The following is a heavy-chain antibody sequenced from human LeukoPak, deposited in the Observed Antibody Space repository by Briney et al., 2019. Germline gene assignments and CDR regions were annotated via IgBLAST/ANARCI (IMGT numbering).Heavy chain of an antibody. V-gene: IGHV3-48*03. CDR3: ARDSRIAVAAIDASDI. Sequence: GGSLRLSCAASGFTLSSYEMNWVRQAPGKGLEWVSYISSSGSTIYYADSVKGRFTISRDNAKNSLYLQMNSLRAEDTAVYYCARDSRIAVAAIDASDIWGQGTMVTVSS. CDR1: GFTLSSYE. CDR2: ISSSGSTI. J-gene: IGHJ3*02. D-gene: IGHD6-19*01.